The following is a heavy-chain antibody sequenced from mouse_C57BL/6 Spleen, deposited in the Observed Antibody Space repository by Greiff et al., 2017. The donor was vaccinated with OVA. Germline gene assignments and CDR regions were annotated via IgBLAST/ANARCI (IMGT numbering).Heavy chain of an antibody. V-gene: IGHV1-26*01. CDR1: GYTFTDYY. CDR2: INPNNGGT. D-gene: IGHD4-1*01. J-gene: IGHJ2*01. Sequence: VQLQQSGPELVKPGASVKISCKASGYTFTDYYMNWVKQSHGKSLEWIGDINPNNGGTSYNQKFKGKATLTVDKSSSTAYMELRSLTSEDSAVYYCARVLTGFDYWGQGTTLTVSS. CDR3: ARVLTGFDY.